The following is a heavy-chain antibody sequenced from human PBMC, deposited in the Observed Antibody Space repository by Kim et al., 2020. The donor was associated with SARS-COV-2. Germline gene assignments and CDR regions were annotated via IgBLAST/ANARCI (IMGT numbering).Heavy chain of an antibody. CDR1: GGSISSSSYY. CDR2: IYYSGST. D-gene: IGHD3-22*01. V-gene: IGHV4-39*01. CDR3: ARSIDDSSGYYGFWN. Sequence: SETLSLTCTVSGGSISSSSYYWGWIRQPPGKGLEWIGSIYYSGSTYYNPSLKSRVTISVDTSKNQFSLKLSSVTAADTAVYYCARSIDDSSGYYGFWNWGQGTLVTVSS. J-gene: IGHJ4*02.